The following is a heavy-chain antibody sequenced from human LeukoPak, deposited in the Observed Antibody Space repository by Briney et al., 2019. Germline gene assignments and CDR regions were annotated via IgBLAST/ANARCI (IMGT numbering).Heavy chain of an antibody. CDR3: ARGHPGDGLLDY. D-gene: IGHD5-24*01. J-gene: IGHJ4*02. V-gene: IGHV3-13*01. Sequence: GGSLRLSCAASGFTFSSYDMHWVRQATGKGLEWVSAIGTAGDTYYPGSVKGRFTISRENAKNSLYLQMNSLRAGDTAVYYCARGHPGDGLLDYWGQGTLVTVSS. CDR1: GFTFSSYD. CDR2: IGTAGDT.